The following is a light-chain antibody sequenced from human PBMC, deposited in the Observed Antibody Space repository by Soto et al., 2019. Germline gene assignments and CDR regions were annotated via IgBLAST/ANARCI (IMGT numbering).Light chain of an antibody. CDR2: GAS. CDR1: QRVNLN. V-gene: IGKV3-15*01. CDR3: QQCVSWTPPT. J-gene: IGKJ4*01. Sequence: EIVMTQSPATLSVSPGETATLSCRASQRVNLNLAWYQQKPGQPPRLLIYGASIRATGIPARFSGSGAGTQLTLTINSRQSEDSAVYYCQQCVSWTPPTLGGGTTVEIK.